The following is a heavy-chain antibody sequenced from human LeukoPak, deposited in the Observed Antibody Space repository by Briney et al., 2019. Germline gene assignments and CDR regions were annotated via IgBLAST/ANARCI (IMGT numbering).Heavy chain of an antibody. Sequence: GGSLRLSCAASGFTFSSYSMNWVRQAPGKGLDWVSSISSSSSYIYYADSVKGRFTISRDNAKNSLYLQMNSLRAEDTAVYYCASASYGSGTYAFDIWGQGTMVTVSS. V-gene: IGHV3-21*01. D-gene: IGHD3-10*01. CDR1: GFTFSSYS. J-gene: IGHJ3*02. CDR3: ASASYGSGTYAFDI. CDR2: ISSSSSYI.